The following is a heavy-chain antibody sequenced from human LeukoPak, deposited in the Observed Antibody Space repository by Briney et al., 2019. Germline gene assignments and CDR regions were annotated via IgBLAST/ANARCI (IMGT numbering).Heavy chain of an antibody. CDR1: GFNFADYG. CDR3: AKGTFHDFWSGPSFDY. V-gene: IGHV3-23*01. CDR2: ISGFGDST. Sequence: GGSLRLSCAASGFNFADYGMTWVRQAPGKGLEWVSAISGFGDSTYYTDSVKGRFTISRDNSKNTLFLQMNSLRAEDTAVYYCAKGTFHDFWSGPSFDYWGQGTLVTDSS. D-gene: IGHD3-3*01. J-gene: IGHJ4*02.